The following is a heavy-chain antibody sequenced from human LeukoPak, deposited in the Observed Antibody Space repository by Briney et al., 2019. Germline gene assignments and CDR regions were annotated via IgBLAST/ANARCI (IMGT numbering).Heavy chain of an antibody. J-gene: IGHJ4*02. CDR2: IIPIFGTA. CDR1: GGTFSSYA. V-gene: IGHV1-69*05. CDR3: AREGIVGATTLGY. Sequence: ASVKVSCKASGGTFSSYAISWVRQAPGQGLEWMGRIIPIFGTANYAQKFQGRVTTTTDESTSTAYMELSSLRSEDTAVYYCAREGIVGATTLGYWGQRTLVTVSS. D-gene: IGHD1-26*01.